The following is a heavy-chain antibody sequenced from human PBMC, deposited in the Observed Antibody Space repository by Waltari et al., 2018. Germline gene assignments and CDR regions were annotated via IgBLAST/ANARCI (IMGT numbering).Heavy chain of an antibody. V-gene: IGHV1-24*01. CDR3: ATDPAGDPGYYYGMDV. CDR1: GYTLTELS. J-gene: IGHJ6*02. CDR2: FGPEDGET. D-gene: IGHD2-21*01. Sequence: QVQLVQSGAEVKKPGASVKVSCKVPGYTLTELSMHWVRQAPGKGLEWMGGFGPEDGETIYAQKFQGRVTMTEDTSTDTAYMELSSLRSEDTAVYYCATDPAGDPGYYYGMDVWGQGTTVTVSS.